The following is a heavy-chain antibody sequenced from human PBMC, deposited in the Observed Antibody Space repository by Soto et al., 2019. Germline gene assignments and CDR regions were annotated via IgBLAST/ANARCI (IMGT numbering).Heavy chain of an antibody. CDR3: ARDTPLFSFGYQRGNYFDY. D-gene: IGHD3-22*01. Sequence: GGSLRLSCVVSGVNVRDNCMNWVRKATGKGLEWVSIIYSGGRTNYADSVKGRFSISRDTSRNTLYLQLSSLRVEDTAVYYCARDTPLFSFGYQRGNYFDYWGQGALVTVSS. V-gene: IGHV3-66*01. CDR2: IYSGGRT. CDR1: GVNVRDNC. J-gene: IGHJ4*02.